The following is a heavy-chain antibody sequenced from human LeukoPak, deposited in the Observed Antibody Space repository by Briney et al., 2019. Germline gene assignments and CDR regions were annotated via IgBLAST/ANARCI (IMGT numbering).Heavy chain of an antibody. Sequence: SETLSLTCTVSGGAISSYYWSWIRQPPGKGLEWIGCIYYSGSTNYNPSLKSRVTISVDTSKNQFSLKLSSVTAADTAVYYCARHGSGSYYAYWGQGTLVTVSS. D-gene: IGHD1-26*01. CDR2: IYYSGST. V-gene: IGHV4-59*08. J-gene: IGHJ4*02. CDR1: GGAISSYY. CDR3: ARHGSGSYYAY.